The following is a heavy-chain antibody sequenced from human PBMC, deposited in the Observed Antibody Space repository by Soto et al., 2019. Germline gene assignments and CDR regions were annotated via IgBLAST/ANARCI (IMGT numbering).Heavy chain of an antibody. Sequence: EVQLLESGGALVQPGGSLRLSCAASGFTFSSYAMSWVSQAPGKGLEWVSLISGSGGGTYYADSVKGRFTISRDNSKNTRYLQMNSLRAEDTAVFYCAKHLSNGSPDYWGQGTLVTVSS. CDR2: ISGSGGGT. V-gene: IGHV3-23*01. J-gene: IGHJ4*02. CDR1: GFTFSSYA. D-gene: IGHD2-15*01. CDR3: AKHLSNGSPDY.